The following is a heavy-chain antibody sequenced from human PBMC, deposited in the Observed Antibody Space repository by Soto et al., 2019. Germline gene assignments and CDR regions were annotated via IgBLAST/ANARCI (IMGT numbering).Heavy chain of an antibody. CDR1: GGSITSSY. V-gene: IGHV4-59*08. CDR3: AKHGGVEPAAPVDY. D-gene: IGHD2-2*01. J-gene: IGHJ4*02. Sequence: QVQLQESGPGLVKPSETLSLTCSVYGGSITSSYWSWIRQSPGKGLEWFGQIYYSGNTRSNPSLPSRVSMSVETSKNEFSLKPSSVTAADTATYYCAKHGGVEPAAPVDYWGQGTLVTVSS. CDR2: IYYSGNT.